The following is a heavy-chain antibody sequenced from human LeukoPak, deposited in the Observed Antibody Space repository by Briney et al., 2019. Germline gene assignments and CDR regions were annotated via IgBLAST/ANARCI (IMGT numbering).Heavy chain of an antibody. Sequence: ASVKVSCKASGYTFTSYGISWVRQAPGQGLEWMGWISAYNGSTNYAQKLQGRVTMTTDTSTSTAYMELRSLRSDDTAVYYCARDTTYYDSSGYSKRFDYWGQGTLVTVSS. CDR3: ARDTTYYDSSGYSKRFDY. CDR1: GYTFTSYG. V-gene: IGHV1-18*01. D-gene: IGHD3-22*01. CDR2: ISAYNGST. J-gene: IGHJ4*02.